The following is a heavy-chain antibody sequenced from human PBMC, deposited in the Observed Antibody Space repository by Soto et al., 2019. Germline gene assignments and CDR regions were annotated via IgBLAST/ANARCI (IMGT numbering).Heavy chain of an antibody. J-gene: IGHJ5*02. CDR3: ARRTTGLAPENWFDP. CDR1: GASISSGGYY. CDR2: VYYNGRT. D-gene: IGHD1-1*01. Sequence: PSETLSLTCSVSGASISSGGYYWGWIRQPPGKGLEWIGNVYYNGRTYYNPSLKSRVTLSVDTSKNQFSLILGSVTAADTAVYYCARRTTGLAPENWFDPWGQGTLVTVSS. V-gene: IGHV4-39*01.